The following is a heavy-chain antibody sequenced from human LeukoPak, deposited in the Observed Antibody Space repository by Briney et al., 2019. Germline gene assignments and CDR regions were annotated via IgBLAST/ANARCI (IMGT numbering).Heavy chain of an antibody. Sequence: GGSLRLSCAASGFTFSSYSMNWVRQAPGKGLEWVSYISSSSSTIYYADSVKGRFTISRDNAKNSLYLQMNSLRAEDTAVYYCARDMEVHSSSWYHKGSFDYWGQGTLVTVSS. CDR1: GFTFSSYS. CDR3: ARDMEVHSSSWYHKGSFDY. V-gene: IGHV3-48*04. D-gene: IGHD6-13*01. J-gene: IGHJ4*02. CDR2: ISSSSSTI.